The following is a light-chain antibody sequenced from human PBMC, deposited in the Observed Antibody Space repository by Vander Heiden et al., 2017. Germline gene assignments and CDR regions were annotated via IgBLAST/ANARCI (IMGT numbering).Light chain of an antibody. CDR2: RNS. CDR3: QSGDSSGSYLV. CDR1: ALPKMY. J-gene: IGLJ2*01. V-gene: IGLV3-25*03. Sequence: YELPHAPSVSVSLGQTARITCSGDALPKMYAYWYQQKPGQAPILVIYRNSARPSGIPERCAGSSSGTIVTLTISGVQAEDEADYYCQSGDSSGSYLVFGGGTRLTVL.